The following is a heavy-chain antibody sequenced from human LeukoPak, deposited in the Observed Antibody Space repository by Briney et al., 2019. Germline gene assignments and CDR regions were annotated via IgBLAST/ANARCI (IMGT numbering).Heavy chain of an antibody. V-gene: IGHV3-33*08. J-gene: IGHJ3*02. Sequence: GGSLRLSCAASGFTFSSYAMSWVRQAPGKGLEWVALVWYDGSKKYYGDSVKGRIIISRDNSKNTLYLQMNSLRAEDTAVYYCVRENSRYFDSTGHDAFDIWGQGTMVTVSS. CDR1: GFTFSSYA. CDR3: VRENSRYFDSTGHDAFDI. D-gene: IGHD3-22*01. CDR2: VWYDGSKK.